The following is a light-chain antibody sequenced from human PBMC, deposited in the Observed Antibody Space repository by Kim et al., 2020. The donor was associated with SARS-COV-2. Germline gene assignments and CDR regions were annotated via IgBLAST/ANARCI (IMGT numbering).Light chain of an antibody. J-gene: IGKJ4*01. V-gene: IGKV3-20*01. CDR2: GAS. Sequence: EIVLTQSPGILSLSPGERVTLSCRASQSVGSNFLVWYQQKPGQAPRLLIYGASSRASGIPNRFSGSGSGTHFTLTISRLEPEDFAVYYCQQYGSSPLTFGGGTKVDIK. CDR3: QQYGSSPLT. CDR1: QSVGSNF.